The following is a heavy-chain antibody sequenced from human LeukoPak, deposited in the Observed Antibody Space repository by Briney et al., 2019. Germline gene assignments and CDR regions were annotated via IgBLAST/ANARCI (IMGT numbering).Heavy chain of an antibody. D-gene: IGHD3-10*01. Sequence: GGSLRPSCAASGFTFGSYAMSWVRQAPGKGLEWVSAISGSGGSTYYADSVKGRFTISRDNSKNTLYLQMNSLRAEDTAVYYCAKLTSGSGSSALFDYWGQGTLVTVSS. CDR3: AKLTSGSGSSALFDY. CDR2: ISGSGGST. CDR1: GFTFGSYA. V-gene: IGHV3-23*01. J-gene: IGHJ4*02.